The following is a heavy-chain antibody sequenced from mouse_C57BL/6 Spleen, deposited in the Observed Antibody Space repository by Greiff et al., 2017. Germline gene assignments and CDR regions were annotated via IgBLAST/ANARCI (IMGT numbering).Heavy chain of an antibody. CDR3: ARSSDSSGYRMGWGY. V-gene: IGHV1-64*01. D-gene: IGHD3-2*02. Sequence: QVQLKQPGAELVKPGASVKLSCKASGYTFTSYWMHWVKQRPGQGLEWIGMIHPNSGSTNYNEKFKSKATLTVDKSSSTAYMQLSSLTSEDSAVYYCARSSDSSGYRMGWGYWGQGTTLTVSS. CDR2: IHPNSGST. CDR1: GYTFTSYW. J-gene: IGHJ2*01.